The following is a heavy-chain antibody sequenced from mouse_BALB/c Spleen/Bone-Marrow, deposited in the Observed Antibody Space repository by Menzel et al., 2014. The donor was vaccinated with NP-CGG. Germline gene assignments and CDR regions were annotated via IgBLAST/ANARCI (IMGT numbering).Heavy chain of an antibody. Sequence: VQLQESGAELVRPGVSVKISCKGSGYTFTDYAMHWVKQSHAKSLEWIGVISTYYGDASYNQKFKGKATMTVDKSSSTAYIQLSSLTSEDSAVYYCSRHYYSTPYYAMDYWGQGTSVTVSS. V-gene: IGHV1S137*01. CDR1: GYTFTDYA. CDR2: ISTYYGDA. CDR3: SRHYYSTPYYAMDY. J-gene: IGHJ4*01. D-gene: IGHD1-1*01.